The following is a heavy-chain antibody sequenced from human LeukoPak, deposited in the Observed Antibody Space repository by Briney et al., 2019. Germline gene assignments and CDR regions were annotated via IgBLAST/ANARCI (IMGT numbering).Heavy chain of an antibody. CDR1: GYTFTGYY. J-gene: IGHJ1*01. Sequence: SVKVSCKASGYTFTGYYMHWVRQAPGQGLEWVGGIIPMFGTINYAQKFQGRVTITADDSTSTAYMELSGLTSEDTAVYYCARYSGSYFQHWGQGTLVTVSS. CDR3: ARYSGSYFQH. D-gene: IGHD1-26*01. V-gene: IGHV1-69*13. CDR2: IIPMFGTI.